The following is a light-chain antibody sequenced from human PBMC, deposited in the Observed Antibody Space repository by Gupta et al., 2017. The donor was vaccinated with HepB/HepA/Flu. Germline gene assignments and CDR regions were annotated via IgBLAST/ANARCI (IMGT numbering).Light chain of an antibody. CDR2: GAS. Sequence: ELVLTQSPGTLSLSPGERATLSCRISQSVNSSYLAWYQQKPGQPPRLLIYGASSRATGIPDRFSGSGSGTDFTLTISRLEPEDFAVYYCQQYGSSPLTFGAGTKVEIK. CDR3: QQYGSSPLT. V-gene: IGKV3-20*01. J-gene: IGKJ4*01. CDR1: QSVNSSY.